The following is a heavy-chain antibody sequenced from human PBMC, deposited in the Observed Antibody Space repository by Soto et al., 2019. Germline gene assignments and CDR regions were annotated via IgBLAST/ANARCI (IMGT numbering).Heavy chain of an antibody. J-gene: IGHJ4*02. CDR2: INHSGST. D-gene: IGHD3-10*01. V-gene: IGHV4-34*01. CDR1: GGSFSGYY. Sequence: QVQLQQWGAGLLKPSETLSLTCAVYGGSFSGYYWSWIRQPPGKGLEWIGEINHSGSTNYNPSLKSRVTISVDTSKNQFSLKLSSVTAADTAVYYCARGSEAGDTGRAIDYWGQGTLVTVSS. CDR3: ARGSEAGDTGRAIDY.